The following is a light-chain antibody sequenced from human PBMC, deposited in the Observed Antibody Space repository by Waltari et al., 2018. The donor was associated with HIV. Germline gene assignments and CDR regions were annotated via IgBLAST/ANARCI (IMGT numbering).Light chain of an antibody. J-gene: IGKJ2*01. CDR2: TAS. CDR1: QDISSW. Sequence: DIPLTQSPSSVSASVGDSVLITCRASQDISSWLAWYQQTPGKAPKLLIYTASTLQPGVPSRFSGSGSGTDFTLTINSLQPEDFATYYCQQANSFPLTFGQGTRLEI. CDR3: QQANSFPLT. V-gene: IGKV1-12*01.